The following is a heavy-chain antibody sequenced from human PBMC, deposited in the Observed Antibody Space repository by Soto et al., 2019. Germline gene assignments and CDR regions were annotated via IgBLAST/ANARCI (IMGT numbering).Heavy chain of an antibody. CDR1: ARSFSGYY. Sequence: SETLSLTCTVYARSFSGYYWSWIRQPPGKGLEWIGEVIHTGRTNYNPSLKGRVTISVDTSKNQFSLNLSSVTAADTAVYYCARSPKYSDFPYYFDFWGQGTQVTVSS. CDR3: ARSPKYSDFPYYFDF. CDR2: VIHTGRT. V-gene: IGHV4-34*12. J-gene: IGHJ4*02. D-gene: IGHD4-17*01.